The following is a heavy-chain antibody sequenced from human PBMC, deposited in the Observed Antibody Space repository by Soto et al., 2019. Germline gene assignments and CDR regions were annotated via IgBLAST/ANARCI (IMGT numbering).Heavy chain of an antibody. V-gene: IGHV3-23*01. CDR1: GFTFSSYA. J-gene: IGHJ4*02. CDR2: ISGSGGST. D-gene: IGHD3-3*01. Sequence: GGSLRLSCAASGFTFSSYAMSWVRQAPGKGLEWVSAISGSGGSTYYADSVKGRFTISRDNSKNTLYLQMNSLRAEDTAVYYCACTEGYYDFWSGYYQGGYFDYWGQGTLVTVSS. CDR3: ACTEGYYDFWSGYYQGGYFDY.